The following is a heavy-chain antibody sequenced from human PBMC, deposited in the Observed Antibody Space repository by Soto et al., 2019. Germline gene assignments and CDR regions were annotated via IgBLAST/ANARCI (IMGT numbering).Heavy chain of an antibody. CDR3: ARDVRPAHTNWFDP. D-gene: IGHD2-8*01. Sequence: SETLSLTCTVSCGSISSGDYYWSWVRQHPGKGLEWIGYIYHSGSTYYNPSLKSRVTISVDTSKNQFSLKLSSVTAADTAVYYCARDVRPAHTNWFDPWGQGTLVTVSS. CDR1: CGSISSGDYY. CDR2: IYHSGST. J-gene: IGHJ5*02. V-gene: IGHV4-31*03.